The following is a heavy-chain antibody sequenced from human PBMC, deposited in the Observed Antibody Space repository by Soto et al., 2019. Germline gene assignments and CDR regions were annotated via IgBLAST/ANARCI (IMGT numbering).Heavy chain of an antibody. CDR3: AREGAQGIAAADALNY. CDR2: IWYDGSNK. J-gene: IGHJ4*02. D-gene: IGHD6-13*01. CDR1: GFTFSSYG. V-gene: IGHV3-33*01. Sequence: QVQLVESGGGVVQPGRSLRLSCAASGFTFSSYGMHWVRQAPGKGLEWGAVIWYDGSNKYYADSVKGRFTISRDNSKNTLYLQMNRLRAEDTAVYYCAREGAQGIAAADALNYWGQGTLVTVSS.